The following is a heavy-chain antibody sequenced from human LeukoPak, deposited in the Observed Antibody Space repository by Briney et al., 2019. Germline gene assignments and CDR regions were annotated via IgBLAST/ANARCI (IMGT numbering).Heavy chain of an antibody. V-gene: IGHV1-18*01. J-gene: IGHJ4*02. CDR2: ISAYNGNT. D-gene: IGHD3-22*01. Sequence: ASVKVSRKASGYTFTSYGISWVRQAPGQGLEGMGWISAYNGNTNYAQKLQGRVNMTKDTSTRTAYMELRRLRSAAQAAPYCVRVEAVVTEFDYWGQGTLITVSS. CDR1: GYTFTSYG. CDR3: VRVEAVVTEFDY.